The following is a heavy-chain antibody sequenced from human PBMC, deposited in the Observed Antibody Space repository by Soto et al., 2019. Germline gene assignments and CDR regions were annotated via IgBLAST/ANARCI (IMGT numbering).Heavy chain of an antibody. J-gene: IGHJ1*01. V-gene: IGHV3-48*01. D-gene: IGHD6-13*01. Sequence: PGGSLRLSCAASGFTFSSYSINWVRQAPGNGLEWVSYISSSSSTIYYADSVKGRFTISRDNAKNSLYLQMNSLRAEDTAVYYCARDLGSSWYPEYFQHWGQGTLVTVSS. CDR3: ARDLGSSWYPEYFQH. CDR1: GFTFSSYS. CDR2: ISSSSSTI.